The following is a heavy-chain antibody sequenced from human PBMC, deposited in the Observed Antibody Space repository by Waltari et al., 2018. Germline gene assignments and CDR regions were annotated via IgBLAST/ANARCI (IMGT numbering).Heavy chain of an antibody. D-gene: IGHD1-26*01. CDR1: GDSVDSYW. CDR2: IYNRGAT. CDR3: ARVRSSGSYYYFDY. V-gene: IGHV4-59*02. Sequence: QVQLQESGPGLVKPSETLSLTCAVSGDSVDSYWWSWIRQPPGGGLEWIGYIYNRGATNYNPTLLSRATISVDTSKNYFSLNVTSVTAADTAVYYCARVRSSGSYYYFDYWGQGTLVAVSS. J-gene: IGHJ4*02.